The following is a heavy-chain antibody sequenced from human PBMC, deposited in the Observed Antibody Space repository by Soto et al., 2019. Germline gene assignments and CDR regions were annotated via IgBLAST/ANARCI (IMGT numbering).Heavy chain of an antibody. CDR2: IYYSGST. D-gene: IGHD1-7*01. Sequence: SETLSLTCTVSGGSISSYYWSWIRQPPVKVLEWIGYIYYSGSTNYNPSLKSLVTISVDTSKNQFSLKLSSVTAADTALYYCARGRNWNYEPEFDYWGQGTLVTVSS. CDR3: ARGRNWNYEPEFDY. V-gene: IGHV4-59*01. CDR1: GGSISSYY. J-gene: IGHJ4*02.